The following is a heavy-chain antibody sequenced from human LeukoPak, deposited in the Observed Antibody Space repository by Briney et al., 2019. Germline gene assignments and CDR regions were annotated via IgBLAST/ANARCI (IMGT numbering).Heavy chain of an antibody. D-gene: IGHD3-16*01. Sequence: GASVKASCKASGYTFTSYYMHWVRQAPGQGLEWMGIINPSGGSTSYAQKFQGRVTMTWDTSTGTAYMELSSLRSEDTAVYYCARSPGGRPYYFDYWGQGTLVTVSS. CDR3: ARSPGGRPYYFDY. CDR1: GYTFTSYY. J-gene: IGHJ4*02. CDR2: INPSGGST. V-gene: IGHV1-46*01.